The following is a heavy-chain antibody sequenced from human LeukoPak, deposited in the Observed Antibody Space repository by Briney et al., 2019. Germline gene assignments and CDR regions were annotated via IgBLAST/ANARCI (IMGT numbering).Heavy chain of an antibody. J-gene: IGHJ4*02. V-gene: IGHV3-30*03. CDR1: GFTFSDYY. CDR3: ARDRDGVTEYDY. CDR2: ISYDGSNK. D-gene: IGHD2-21*02. Sequence: PGGSLRLSCAASGFTFSDYYMSWVRQAPGKGLEWVAVISYDGSNKYYADSVKGRFTISRDNSKNTLYLQMNSLRAEDTAVYYCARDRDGVTEYDYWGQGTLVTVSS.